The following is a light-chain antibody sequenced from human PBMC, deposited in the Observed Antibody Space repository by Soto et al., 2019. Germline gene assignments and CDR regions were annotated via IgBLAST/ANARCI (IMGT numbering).Light chain of an antibody. CDR3: QTWGSGIVV. V-gene: IGLV4-69*01. CDR1: SGHSNYA. J-gene: IGLJ2*01. Sequence: QSVLTQSPSASASLGASVKLTCTLSSGHSNYAIAWHQQQSEKGPRYLMKLNSDGSHSKGDGIPDRFSGSSYGAERYLTISSLQSEDEADYSCQTWGSGIVVFGGGTKLTVL. CDR2: LNSDGSH.